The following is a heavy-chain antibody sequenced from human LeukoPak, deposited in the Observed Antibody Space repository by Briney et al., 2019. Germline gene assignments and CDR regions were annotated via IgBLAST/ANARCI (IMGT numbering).Heavy chain of an antibody. CDR2: ISAYSDNT. J-gene: IGHJ4*02. V-gene: IGHV1-18*01. D-gene: IGHD6-19*01. CDR1: GYTFTSYG. CDR3: ARDSWSGWYYFDY. Sequence: GASVKVSCKASGYTFTSYGISWVRQAPGQGLEWIGWISAYSDNTNYAQKLQGRVTMTTDTSTSTAYMELRSLRSDDTAVYYCARDSWSGWYYFDYWGQGTLVTVSS.